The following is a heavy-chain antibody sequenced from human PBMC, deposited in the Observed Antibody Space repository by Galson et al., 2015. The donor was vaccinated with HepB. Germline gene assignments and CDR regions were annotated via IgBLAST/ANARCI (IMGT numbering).Heavy chain of an antibody. V-gene: IGHV3-21*01. Sequence: SLRLSCAASGSTFSSYSMNWVRQAPGKGLEWVSSISSSSSYIYYADSVKGRFTISRDNAKNSLYLQMNSLRAEDTAVYYCASLVWASGDSGATFDYWGQGTLVTVSS. CDR1: GSTFSSYS. CDR2: ISSSSSYI. CDR3: ASLVWASGDSGATFDY. J-gene: IGHJ4*02. D-gene: IGHD3-16*01.